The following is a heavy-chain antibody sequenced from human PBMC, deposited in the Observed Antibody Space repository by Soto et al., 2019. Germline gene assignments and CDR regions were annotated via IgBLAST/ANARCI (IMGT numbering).Heavy chain of an antibody. CDR1: GGSISSGGYY. V-gene: IGHV4-31*03. D-gene: IGHD5-18*01. CDR2: IYYSGST. Sequence: QVQLQESGPGLVKPSQTLSLTCTVSGGSISSGGYYWSWIRQHPGKGLEWIGYIYYSGSTYYNPSLKSRVTISVDTSKNQFSLKLSSVTAADTAVYYCARLDTAMVNKGAFDIWGQGTMVTVSS. CDR3: ARLDTAMVNKGAFDI. J-gene: IGHJ3*02.